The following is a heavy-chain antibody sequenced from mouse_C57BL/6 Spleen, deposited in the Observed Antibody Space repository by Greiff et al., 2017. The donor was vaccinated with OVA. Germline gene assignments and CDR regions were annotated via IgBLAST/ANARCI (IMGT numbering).Heavy chain of an antibody. CDR2: IDPENGAT. Sequence: EVQLQQSGAELVRPGASVKLSCTASGFNIKDDYMHWVKQRPEQGLEWIGWIDPENGATEYASKFQGKATITADTAYNTAYLQLSSLTSEDTAVYYCTTPYYSNHLFADWGQGTLVTVSA. V-gene: IGHV14-4*01. J-gene: IGHJ3*01. D-gene: IGHD2-5*01. CDR1: GFNIKDDY. CDR3: TTPYYSNHLFAD.